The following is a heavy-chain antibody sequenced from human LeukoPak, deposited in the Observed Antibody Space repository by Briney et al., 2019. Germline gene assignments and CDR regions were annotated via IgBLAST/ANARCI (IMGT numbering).Heavy chain of an antibody. D-gene: IGHD3-16*01. J-gene: IGHJ4*02. CDR1: GGSFSGYY. CDR3: ARHRGTSLGECVD. Sequence: SETLSLTCAVYGGSFSGYYWSWIRQPPGKGLEWIGEINHSGSTNYNPSLKSRVTISVDTSKNQFSLKLSSVTAADTAVYYCARHRGTSLGECVDWGQGTLVTVSS. CDR2: INHSGST. V-gene: IGHV4-34*01.